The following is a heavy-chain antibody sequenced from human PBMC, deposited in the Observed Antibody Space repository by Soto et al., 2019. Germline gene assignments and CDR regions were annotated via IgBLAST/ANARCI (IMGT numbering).Heavy chain of an antibody. CDR3: ARGGPTYYYDSSGSYRNWFDP. CDR2: INPSGGST. CDR1: GYTFTSYY. V-gene: IGHV1-46*01. J-gene: IGHJ5*02. Sequence: ASVKVSCKASGYTFTSYYMHWVRQAPGQGLEWMGIINPSGGSTSYAQKFQGRVTMTRDTSTSTVYMELSSLRSEDTAVYYCARGGPTYYYDSSGSYRNWFDPWGQGTLVTVSS. D-gene: IGHD3-22*01.